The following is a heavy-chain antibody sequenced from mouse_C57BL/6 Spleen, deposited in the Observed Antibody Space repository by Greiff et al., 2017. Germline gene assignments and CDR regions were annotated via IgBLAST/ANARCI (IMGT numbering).Heavy chain of an antibody. CDR2: NNPSNGGT. V-gene: IGHV1-53*01. D-gene: IGHD1-2*01. J-gene: IGHJ4*01. CDR3: AREGVRRGRDYYYAMDY. CDR1: GYTFTSYW. Sequence: QVQLQQPGTELVKPGASVKLSCKASGYTFTSYWMHWVKQRPGQGLEWIGNNNPSNGGTNYNEKFKSKATLTVDKSSSTAYMQLSSLTSEDSAVYYCAREGVRRGRDYYYAMDYWGQGTSVTVSS.